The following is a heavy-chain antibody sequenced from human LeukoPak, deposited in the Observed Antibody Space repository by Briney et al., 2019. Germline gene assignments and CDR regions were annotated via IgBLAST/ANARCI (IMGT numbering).Heavy chain of an antibody. J-gene: IGHJ4*02. CDR3: ARRAGAYSHPYDY. D-gene: IGHD4/OR15-4a*01. V-gene: IGHV3-15*01. CDR2: IKSKTDGGTT. CDR1: GITLSNAW. Sequence: PGGSLRLSCAASGITLSNAWMSWVRQAPGKGLEWVGRIKSKTDGGTTEYAAPVKGRFTISRDDSKNTLYLQMNSLRVEDTAVYYCARRAGAYSHPYDYWGQGTLVTVSS.